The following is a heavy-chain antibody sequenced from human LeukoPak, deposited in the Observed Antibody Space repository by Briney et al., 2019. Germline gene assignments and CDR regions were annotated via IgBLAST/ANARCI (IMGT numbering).Heavy chain of an antibody. CDR2: ISPNSGGT. V-gene: IGHV1-2*02. CDR1: GYTFTGYY. CDR3: ARESVATINYYFDY. J-gene: IGHJ4*02. D-gene: IGHD5-12*01. Sequence: ASVTVSCKASGYTFTGYYMHWVRQAPGQGLEWMGWISPNSGGTNYAQKFQGRVTMTRDTSISTAYMELSRLRSDDTAVYYCARESVATINYYFDYWGQGTLVTVSS.